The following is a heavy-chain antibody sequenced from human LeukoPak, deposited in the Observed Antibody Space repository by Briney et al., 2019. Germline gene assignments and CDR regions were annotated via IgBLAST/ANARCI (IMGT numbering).Heavy chain of an antibody. Sequence: KPSETLSLTCAVSGASINDFYWTWIRQPPGKGLEWIGYVYYGGSTNYNPSLKSRVSMSVDTSKNQFSLKLTSVTAADTAVYYCARHRGSSSLFDYWGQGTLVTVSS. CDR3: ARHRGSSSLFDY. CDR2: VYYGGST. V-gene: IGHV4-59*08. CDR1: GASINDFY. J-gene: IGHJ4*02. D-gene: IGHD6-6*01.